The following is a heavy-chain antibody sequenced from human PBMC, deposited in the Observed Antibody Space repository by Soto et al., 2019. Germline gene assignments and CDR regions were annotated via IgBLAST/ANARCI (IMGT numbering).Heavy chain of an antibody. D-gene: IGHD3-3*01. CDR2: IVVGSGNT. Sequence: ASVKVSCKASGFTFTSSAVQWVRQARGQCLEWIGWIVVGSGNTNYAQKFQERVTITRDMSTSTAYMELRSLRSDDTAVYYCARDRVLGSGYYPMGSTGLDYWGQGTLVTVSS. V-gene: IGHV1-58*01. CDR3: ARDRVLGSGYYPMGSTGLDY. CDR1: GFTFTSSA. J-gene: IGHJ4*02.